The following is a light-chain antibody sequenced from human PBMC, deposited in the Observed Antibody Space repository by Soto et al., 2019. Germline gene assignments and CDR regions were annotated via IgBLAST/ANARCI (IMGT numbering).Light chain of an antibody. V-gene: IGKV3-15*01. CDR2: RAS. CDR3: QQHNNWPPWT. J-gene: IGKJ1*01. CDR1: QSVSSN. Sequence: EIVMTQSPATLSVSPRERATLSCRASQSVSSNLAWYQQKPGQAPRLLMYRASTLDTGIPARFGGSRSGTEFSLSVSSLQSEDFAVYSCQQHNNWPPWTSGQGTNVHIK.